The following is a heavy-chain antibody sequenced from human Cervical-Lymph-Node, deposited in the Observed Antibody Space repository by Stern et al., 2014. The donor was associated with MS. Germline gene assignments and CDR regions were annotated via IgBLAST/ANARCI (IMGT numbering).Heavy chain of an antibody. Sequence: QITLKESGPVLVKPTETLTLTCPVSGFSLSNARMGVSWIRQPPGKALEWLAHIFSNDEKSYSPSLKSRLTISKDTSKSQVVLTMTNMDPVDTATYYCARIGQQQPADYWGQGTLVTVSS. CDR1: GFSLSNARMG. J-gene: IGHJ4*02. D-gene: IGHD6-13*01. V-gene: IGHV2-26*01. CDR3: ARIGQQQPADY. CDR2: IFSNDEK.